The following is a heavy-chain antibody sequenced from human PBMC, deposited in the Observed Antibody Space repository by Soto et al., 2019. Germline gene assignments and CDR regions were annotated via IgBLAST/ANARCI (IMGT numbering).Heavy chain of an antibody. CDR1: GGSFSDFY. J-gene: IGHJ5*02. CDR3: ARCLRVGIPFDP. V-gene: IGHV4-34*01. D-gene: IGHD3-10*01. CDR2: INHGGGT. Sequence: SETLSLTCAVYGGSFSDFYWIWIPQPPGTGLECIDEINHGGGTSYNPSPSLKSRVPGSVDTSKNQFSLKLSSVTAADTAVYYCARCLRVGIPFDPWDQGTLVTVSS.